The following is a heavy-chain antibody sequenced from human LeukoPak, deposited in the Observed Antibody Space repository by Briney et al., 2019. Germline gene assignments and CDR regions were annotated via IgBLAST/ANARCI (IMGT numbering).Heavy chain of an antibody. J-gene: IGHJ4*02. Sequence: TGGSLRLSCAASGFTFADYYMSWLRQAPGKGLEWVSYISIPGSSYTNYAESVKGRFTISRDNAKKSLYLHMNSLRDDDTAVYYCATDQRYAFDYWGQGILVTVSS. D-gene: IGHD3-9*01. CDR1: GFTFADYY. V-gene: IGHV3-11*03. CDR2: ISIPGSSYT. CDR3: ATDQRYAFDY.